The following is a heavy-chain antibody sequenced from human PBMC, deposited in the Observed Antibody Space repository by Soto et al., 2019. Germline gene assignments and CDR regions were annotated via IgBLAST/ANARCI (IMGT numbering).Heavy chain of an antibody. CDR3: ARNKRVYYGSGSSDFDY. CDR1: GGTFSSYA. CDR2: IIPIFGTA. D-gene: IGHD3-10*01. Sequence: SVKVSCKASGGTFSSYAISWVRQAPGQGLEWMGGIIPIFGTANYAQKFQGRVTITADESTSTAYREQSSLRSEDTAVYYCARNKRVYYGSGSSDFDYWGQGTLVTVPQ. V-gene: IGHV1-69*13. J-gene: IGHJ4*02.